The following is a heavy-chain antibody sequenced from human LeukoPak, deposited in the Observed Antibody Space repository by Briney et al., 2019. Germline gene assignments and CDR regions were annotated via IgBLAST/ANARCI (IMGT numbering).Heavy chain of an antibody. CDR1: GGSFSGYY. V-gene: IGHV4-34*01. J-gene: IGHJ1*01. Sequence: SETLSLTCAVYGGSFSGYYWSWIRQPPGKGLEWIGEINHSGSTNYNPSLKSRDTLSVDTSKNQFSLKLSFVTAADTAVYYCASAGPRIFVPGAMRGYFQHWGQGNLVTVSS. CDR2: INHSGST. CDR3: ASAGPRIFVPGAMRGYFQH. D-gene: IGHD2-2*01.